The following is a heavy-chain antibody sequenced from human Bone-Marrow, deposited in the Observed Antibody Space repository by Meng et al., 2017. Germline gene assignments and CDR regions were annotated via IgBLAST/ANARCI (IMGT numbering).Heavy chain of an antibody. J-gene: IGHJ4*02. CDR2: INHSGST. CDR3: ARVSSGSYYADY. D-gene: IGHD1-26*01. CDR1: GGSISTSDY. V-gene: IGHV4-4*02. Sequence: QVQLQESGPGLVKPSGTLSLNCAVSGGSISTSDYWSWIRQPPGKGLEWIGEINHSGSTNYNPSLKSRVTISVDTSKNQFSLKLSSVTAADTAVYYCARVSSGSYYADYWGQGTLVTVSS.